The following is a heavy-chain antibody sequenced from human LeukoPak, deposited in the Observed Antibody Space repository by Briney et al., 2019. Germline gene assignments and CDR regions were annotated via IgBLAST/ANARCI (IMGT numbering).Heavy chain of an antibody. J-gene: IGHJ4*02. CDR3: AKDLEGSSGWTPFDY. CDR2: IYYSGST. V-gene: IGHV4-31*03. CDR1: GGSISSGGYY. D-gene: IGHD6-19*01. Sequence: SETLSLTCTVSGGSISSGGYYWSWIRQHPGKGLEWIGYIYYSGSTYYNPSLKSRVTISVDTSKNQFSLKLSSVTAEDTAVYYCAKDLEGSSGWTPFDYWGQGTLVTVSS.